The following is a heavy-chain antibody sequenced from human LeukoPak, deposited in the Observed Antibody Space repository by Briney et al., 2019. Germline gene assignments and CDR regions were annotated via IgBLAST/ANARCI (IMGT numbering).Heavy chain of an antibody. Sequence: PGGSLRLSCAASGFTFSSYTMNCVRQAPGKGRELVSSISISTTSIYYADSVKGRFTISRDNTKNSLYLQMNSLRVEDTAVYYCAREGSDWNYYYYMDVWGKGTTVTISS. D-gene: IGHD6-19*01. V-gene: IGHV3-21*01. CDR1: GFTFSSYT. J-gene: IGHJ6*03. CDR3: AREGSDWNYYYYMDV. CDR2: ISISTTSI.